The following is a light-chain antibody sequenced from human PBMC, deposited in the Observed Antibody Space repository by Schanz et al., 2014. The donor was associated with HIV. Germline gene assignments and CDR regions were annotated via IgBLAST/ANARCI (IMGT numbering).Light chain of an antibody. CDR3: QQYVNWPPIT. CDR2: DGS. CDR1: QSVGNN. V-gene: IGKV3-15*01. Sequence: EIVMTQSPATLSVSPGERVTLSCRASQSVGNNLAWYQQKTGQAPRLLIHDGSTRATGVPARFTGSGSGTQFTLTISSLQSEDFAVYYCQQYVNWPPITFGQGTRLEIK. J-gene: IGKJ5*01.